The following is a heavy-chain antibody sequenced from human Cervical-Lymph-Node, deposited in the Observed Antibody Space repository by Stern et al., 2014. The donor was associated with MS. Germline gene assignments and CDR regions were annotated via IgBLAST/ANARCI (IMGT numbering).Heavy chain of an antibody. V-gene: IGHV3-7*01. CDR1: GFTFSNYW. CDR3: GRRGIAAVGVGGWGWGMDV. J-gene: IGHJ6*02. CDR2: IQVGGCWN. D-gene: IGHD6-13*01. Sequence: EVQLVESGGGLVQPGGSLRLSCAASGFTFSNYWMSWVRQAPGKGLEWGANIQVGGCWNYNVAWVNARFPITRDNSKNSLSLKMNSQRVEDTAVFCGGRRGIAAVGVGGWGWGMDVWGQGTTVTVSS.